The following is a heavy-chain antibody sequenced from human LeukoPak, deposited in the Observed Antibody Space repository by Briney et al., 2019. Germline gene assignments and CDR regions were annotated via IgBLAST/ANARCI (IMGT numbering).Heavy chain of an antibody. J-gene: IGHJ4*02. CDR1: GFTFSDYY. Sequence: GGSLRLSCAASGFTFSDYYMSWIRQAPGKGLEWVSYISSSGSTIYYADSVKGRFTISRDNAKNSLYLQMNSLRAEDTAVYYCATQHIVVVTAIPYHDYWGQGTLVTVSS. CDR3: ATQHIVVVTAIPYHDY. CDR2: ISSSGSTI. D-gene: IGHD2-21*02. V-gene: IGHV3-11*01.